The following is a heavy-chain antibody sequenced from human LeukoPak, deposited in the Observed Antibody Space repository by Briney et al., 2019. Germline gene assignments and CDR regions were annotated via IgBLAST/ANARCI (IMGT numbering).Heavy chain of an antibody. CDR1: GGSISSTSYY. J-gene: IGHJ4*02. D-gene: IGHD6-13*01. Sequence: PSETLSLICTVSGGSISSTSYYWAWIRQSPGKGLEWIGSIYYTGSTYYNPSPTSRVTISVDTSKNRFSLKVSSVTAAHTAVYYCARPVSSSWYGGFDYWGQGTLVTVSS. V-gene: IGHV4-39*01. CDR3: ARPVSSSWYGGFDY. CDR2: IYYTGST.